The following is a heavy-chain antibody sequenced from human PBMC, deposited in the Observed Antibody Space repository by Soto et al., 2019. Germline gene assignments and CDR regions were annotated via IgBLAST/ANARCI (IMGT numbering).Heavy chain of an antibody. Sequence: EVQLVESGGGLVQPGGSLRLSCAVSGFTFSSYWMHWVRQAPGKGLVWVSRIKTDGSSTSYAESVKGRFTISRDNAKNTLYLQLNSLRAEDTAVYYCARVGSGSYWFDYWGQGTLVTVSS. D-gene: IGHD1-26*01. CDR3: ARVGSGSYWFDY. CDR2: IKTDGSST. CDR1: GFTFSSYW. V-gene: IGHV3-74*01. J-gene: IGHJ4*02.